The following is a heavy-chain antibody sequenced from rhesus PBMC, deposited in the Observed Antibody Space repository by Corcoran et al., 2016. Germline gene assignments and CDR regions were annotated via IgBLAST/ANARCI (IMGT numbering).Heavy chain of an antibody. CDR3: TRRYSSSYFSLDV. Sequence: EVQLVESGGGLVQPGGSLRLSCAASGLTFSSYDMSWGRRALGKGLEWVSSISNTGKTIYYADSVKGRFTISRDNAKNSLSLQMNSLKTEDTAVYYCTRRYSSSYFSLDVWGRGVLVTVSS. J-gene: IGHJ5-2*02. CDR1: GLTFSSYD. CDR2: ISNTGKTI. D-gene: IGHD6-43*01. V-gene: IGHV3S4*01.